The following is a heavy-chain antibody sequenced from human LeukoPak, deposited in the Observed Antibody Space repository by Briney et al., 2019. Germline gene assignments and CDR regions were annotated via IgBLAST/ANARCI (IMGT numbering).Heavy chain of an antibody. CDR1: GFTFSNAW. J-gene: IGHJ6*02. CDR3: TTYHFHDSGRLWENSNYYNMDV. V-gene: IGHV3-15*01. CDR2: IKSKSAGVTT. Sequence: GGSLRLSCAASGFTFSNAWMIWVRQAPGKGLEWVGRIKSKSAGVTTDYVAPVKGRFTISRDDSKNTLYLQMNSLKTEDTAVYYCTTYHFHDSGRLWENSNYYNMDVWGQGTTVTVSS. D-gene: IGHD3-10*01.